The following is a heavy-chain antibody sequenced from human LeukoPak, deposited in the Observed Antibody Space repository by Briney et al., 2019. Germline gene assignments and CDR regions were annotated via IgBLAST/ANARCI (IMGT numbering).Heavy chain of an antibody. V-gene: IGHV3-30*02. CDR1: GFTFSGYG. D-gene: IGHD3-9*01. CDR3: AKDDILTGYSLDY. J-gene: IGHJ4*02. CDR2: IRNDGSDK. Sequence: GGSLRLSCAASGFTFSGYGMHWVRQAPGKGLEWVAFIRNDGSDKYYAGSMKGRFTISRDNSKNTLYLQINSLRTEDTAIYYCAKDDILTGYSLDYWGQGTLVTVSS.